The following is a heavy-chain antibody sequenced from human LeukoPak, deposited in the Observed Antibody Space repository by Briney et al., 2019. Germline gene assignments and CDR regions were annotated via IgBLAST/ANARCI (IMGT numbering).Heavy chain of an antibody. D-gene: IGHD1-26*01. CDR2: IKQGGSER. Sequence: GGSLRLSCAASEFMYSSYWMSWVRQAPGKGLDGVANIKQGGSERYNVDSVKGRFTISRYNDKTSLYLQMNSLRAEDTAVYYCAKDSARYSGSYYADNWFDPWGQGTLVTVSS. CDR3: AKDSARYSGSYYADNWFDP. V-gene: IGHV3-7*04. J-gene: IGHJ5*02. CDR1: EFMYSSYW.